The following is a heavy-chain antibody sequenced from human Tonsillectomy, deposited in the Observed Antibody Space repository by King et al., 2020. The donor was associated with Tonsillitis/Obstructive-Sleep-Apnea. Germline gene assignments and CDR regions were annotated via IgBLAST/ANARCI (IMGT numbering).Heavy chain of an antibody. CDR2: IYYSGST. Sequence: QLQESGPGLVKPSETLSLTCTVSGGSISSYYWSWIRPPPGKGLEWIGYIYYSGSTNYNPSLKSRVTISVDTSKNQFSLKLSSVTAADTAVYYCARLTYYDFWSGTIRGYYYYGMDVWGQGTTVTVSS. V-gene: IGHV4-59*08. CDR3: ARLTYYDFWSGTIRGYYYYGMDV. J-gene: IGHJ6*02. D-gene: IGHD3-3*01. CDR1: GGSISSYY.